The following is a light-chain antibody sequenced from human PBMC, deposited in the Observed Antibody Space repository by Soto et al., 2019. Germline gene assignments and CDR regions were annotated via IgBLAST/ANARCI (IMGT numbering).Light chain of an antibody. J-gene: IGKJ4*01. CDR2: WAS. CDR3: QQYYVISVT. Sequence: DIVMTQSPDSLAVSLGERATINCKSSQSVLYNSNNKNYLAWYQQKPGQPPKLLFYWASAGESGVPDRFSGSESGTDFTLTISSMQAEDVVTYHCQQYYVISVTFGGGTKVEIK. V-gene: IGKV4-1*01. CDR1: QSVLYNSNNKNY.